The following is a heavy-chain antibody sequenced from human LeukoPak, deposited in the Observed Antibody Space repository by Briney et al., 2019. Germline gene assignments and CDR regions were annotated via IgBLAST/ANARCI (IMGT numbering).Heavy chain of an antibody. J-gene: IGHJ6*02. CDR2: INHSGST. CDR1: GGSFSGYY. V-gene: IGHV4-34*01. D-gene: IGHD3-10*01. CDR3: ARGSPPPDYYGSGSYYNRPPYYGMDV. Sequence: PSEALSLTCAVYGGSFSGYYWSWIRQPPGKGLEWIGEINHSGSTNYNPSLKSRVTISVDTSKNQFSLKLSSVTAADTAVYYCARGSPPPDYYGSGSYYNRPPYYGMDVWGQGTTVTVSS.